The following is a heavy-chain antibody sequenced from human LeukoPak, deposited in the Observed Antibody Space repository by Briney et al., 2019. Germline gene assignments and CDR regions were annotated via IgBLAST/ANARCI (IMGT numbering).Heavy chain of an antibody. D-gene: IGHD2-2*02. CDR2: ISAYNGNT. V-gene: IGHV1-18*04. CDR3: ARDLEDIVVVPAAIVYFQH. Sequence: ASVTVSSKASVYTFTIYGISWVRQAPGQGLEWMGWISAYNGNTNYAQKLQGRVTMTTDTSTSTAYMELRSLRSDDTAVYYCARDLEDIVVVPAAIVYFQHWGQGTLVTVSS. CDR1: VYTFTIYG. J-gene: IGHJ1*01.